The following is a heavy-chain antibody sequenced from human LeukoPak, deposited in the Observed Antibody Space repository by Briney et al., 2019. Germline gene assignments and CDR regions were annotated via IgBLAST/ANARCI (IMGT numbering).Heavy chain of an antibody. D-gene: IGHD6-13*01. Sequence: PSETLSLTCTVSGGSISSYYWSWIRQPPGKGLEWIGYIYYSGSTNYNPSLKSRVTISVDTSKDQFSLKLSSVTAADTAVYYCASQVSSWYIYYFDYWGQGTLVTVSS. V-gene: IGHV4-59*08. CDR2: IYYSGST. CDR1: GGSISSYY. J-gene: IGHJ4*02. CDR3: ASQVSSWYIYYFDY.